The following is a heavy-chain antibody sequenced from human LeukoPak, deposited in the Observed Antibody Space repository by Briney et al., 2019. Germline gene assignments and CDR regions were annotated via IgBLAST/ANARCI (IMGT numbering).Heavy chain of an antibody. CDR1: GFTFSLYA. V-gene: IGHV3-33*01. Sequence: GGSLRLSCAASGFTFSLYAMHWVRQAPRKGLEWVALIWYDGSKKYYADSVEGRFTISRDNSKNTLYLQMNSLRADDTAVYYCARDIGRGYSYGPFDYWGQGTLVTVSS. J-gene: IGHJ4*02. D-gene: IGHD5-12*01. CDR2: IWYDGSKK. CDR3: ARDIGRGYSYGPFDY.